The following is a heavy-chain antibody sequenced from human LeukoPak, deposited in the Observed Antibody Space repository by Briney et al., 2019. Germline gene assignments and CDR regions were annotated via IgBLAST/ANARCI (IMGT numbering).Heavy chain of an antibody. V-gene: IGHV4-34*01. CDR1: GGSFSGYH. D-gene: IGHD6-6*01. CDR3: ARATEGYSSSVVYMDV. J-gene: IGHJ6*03. CDR2: INHSGST. Sequence: PSETLSLTCAVSGGSFSGYHWSWIRQPPGKGLEWIGEINHSGSTKYSPSLKSRVTISVDTPKNQFSLKLTSVTAADTAVYYCARATEGYSSSVVYMDVWGKGTTVTVSS.